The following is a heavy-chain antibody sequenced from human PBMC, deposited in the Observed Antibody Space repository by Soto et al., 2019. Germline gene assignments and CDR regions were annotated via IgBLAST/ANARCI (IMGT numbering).Heavy chain of an antibody. CDR2: INPNSGGT. CDR1: GYTFTGYY. D-gene: IGHD6-19*01. J-gene: IGHJ3*02. Sequence: ASVKVSCKASGYTFTGYYMHWVRQAPGQGLEWMGWINPNSGGTNYAQKFQGRVPMTRDTSISPAYMELSRLRSDDTAVYYCESIGEQWLVTNDPFDIWGQGTMVTV. V-gene: IGHV1-2*02. CDR3: ESIGEQWLVTNDPFDI.